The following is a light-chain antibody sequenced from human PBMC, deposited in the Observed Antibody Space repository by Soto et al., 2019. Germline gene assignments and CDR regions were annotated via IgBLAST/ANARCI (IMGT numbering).Light chain of an antibody. CDR3: CSYTSGSTVV. CDR1: SSDVGGHNY. Sequence: QSALTQPASVSGSPGQSITISCIGTSSDVGGHNYVSWYQQHPGKAPKLMIYDVSNRPSGVSNRFSGSKSGNTASLTISGLQAEDEADYYCCSYTSGSTVVFGGGTKVTVL. CDR2: DVS. J-gene: IGLJ2*01. V-gene: IGLV2-14*01.